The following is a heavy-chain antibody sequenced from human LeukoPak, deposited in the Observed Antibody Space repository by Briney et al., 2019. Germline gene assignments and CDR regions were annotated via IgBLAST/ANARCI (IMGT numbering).Heavy chain of an antibody. CDR3: ARVIAASLYGMDV. CDR1: GYTFTVYY. J-gene: IGHJ6*02. V-gene: IGHV1-2*02. Sequence: ASVTVSFKASGYTFTVYYMHWVRQAPGQGLEWMGWINPNSGGTNYAQKFQGRVTMTRDTSISTAYMELSRLRSDDTAVYYCARVIAASLYGMDVWGQGTTVTVSS. CDR2: INPNSGGT. D-gene: IGHD6-6*01.